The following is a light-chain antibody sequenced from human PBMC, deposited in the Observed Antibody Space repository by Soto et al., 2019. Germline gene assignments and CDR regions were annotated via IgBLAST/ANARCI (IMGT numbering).Light chain of an antibody. CDR1: SSDVGDYNY. J-gene: IGLJ3*02. Sequence: QSALTQPRSVSGSPGQSVTISCTGTSSDVGDYNYVSWYQQHPGKAPKLLIYAVNMRPSGVPDRFSGSKSGHTASLTISVLQGEDEAGYSWCLYAGSYTWVFGGGTKLTVL. CDR3: CLYAGSYTWV. V-gene: IGLV2-11*01. CDR2: AVN.